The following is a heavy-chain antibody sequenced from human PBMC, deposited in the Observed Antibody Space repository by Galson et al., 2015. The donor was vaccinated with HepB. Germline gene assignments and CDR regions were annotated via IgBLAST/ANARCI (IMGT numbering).Heavy chain of an antibody. J-gene: IGHJ6*02. CDR1: GYSFMNYW. CDR3: ARRAEDTAVYYCARDREPWVGYYYAMDV. D-gene: IGHD3-9*01. Sequence: QSGAEVKQPGESLRISCKVSGYSFMNYWIGWVRQKPGQGLEWMGIMFPGDSDTRYSPSFQGQVTISADTSIDTAFLQWSSLKASDTAIYYCARRAEDTAVYYCARDREPWVGYYYAMDVWGQGTTVIVSS. CDR2: MFPGDSDT. V-gene: IGHV5-51*01.